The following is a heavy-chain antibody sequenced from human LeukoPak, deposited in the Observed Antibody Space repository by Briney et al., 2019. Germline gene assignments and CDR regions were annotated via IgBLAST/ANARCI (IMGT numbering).Heavy chain of an antibody. CDR3: ASGANYYYYYGMDV. CDR1: GGSISSYY. V-gene: IGHV4-59*01. Sequence: PSETLSLTCTASGGSISSYYWSWIRHPPGKGLGWMGYIYYSGSTNYNPSLKSRVTISVDTSKNQFSLKLSSVTAADTAVYYCASGANYYYYYGMDVWGQGTTVTVSS. CDR2: IYYSGST. J-gene: IGHJ6*02. D-gene: IGHD3-16*01.